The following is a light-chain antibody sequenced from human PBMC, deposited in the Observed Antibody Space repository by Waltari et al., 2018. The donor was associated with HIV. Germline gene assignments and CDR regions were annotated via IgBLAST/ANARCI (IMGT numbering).Light chain of an antibody. CDR3: SSFTTTNSLL. CDR2: EVS. CDR1: SSDIGAYNY. Sequence: QSALTQPASVSGSPGQSITVSCTGTSSDIGAYNYVSWYQQTPGTAPKLVIYEVSKRPSVISNRFSGSKSGNTASLTISGLQTEDEADFYCSSFTTTNSLLFGGGTKVTVL. V-gene: IGLV2-14*01. J-gene: IGLJ2*01.